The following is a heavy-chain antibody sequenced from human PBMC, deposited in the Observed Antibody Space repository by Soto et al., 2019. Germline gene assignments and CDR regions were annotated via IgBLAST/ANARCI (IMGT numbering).Heavy chain of an antibody. CDR2: ISGSGGST. J-gene: IGHJ6*02. D-gene: IGHD3-3*01. CDR3: AKLDDFWSGYSHNYGMDV. Sequence: GGSLRLSCAASGFTFSSYAMSWVRQAPGKGLEWVSAISGSGGSTYYADSVKGRFTISRDNSKNTLYLQMNSLRAEDTAVYYCAKLDDFWSGYSHNYGMDVWGQGTTVTVSS. V-gene: IGHV3-23*01. CDR1: GFTFSSYA.